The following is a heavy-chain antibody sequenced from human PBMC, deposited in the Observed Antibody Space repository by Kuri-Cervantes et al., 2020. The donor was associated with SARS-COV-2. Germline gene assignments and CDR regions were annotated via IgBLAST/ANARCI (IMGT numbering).Heavy chain of an antibody. D-gene: IGHD3-16*01. CDR1: GYSISSGYY. CDR3: AREVRTFGAWFDP. J-gene: IGHJ5*02. Sequence: SETLSLTCTVSGYSISSGYYWGWIRQPPGKGLEWIGSIYHSGSTYYNPSLKSRVTISVDTSKNQFSLKLNSVTAADTAVYYCAREVRTFGAWFDPWGQGTLVTVSS. V-gene: IGHV4-38-2*02. CDR2: IYHSGST.